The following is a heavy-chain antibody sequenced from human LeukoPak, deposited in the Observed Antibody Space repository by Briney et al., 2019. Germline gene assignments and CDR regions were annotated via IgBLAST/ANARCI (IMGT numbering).Heavy chain of an antibody. CDR2: IYHSGST. CDR3: ARDQAYRGGDCYFDF. V-gene: IGHV4-38-2*02. D-gene: IGHD2-21*02. Sequence: SETLSLTCAVSDYSISSAYYWSWIRQPPGKGLEWIGSIYHSGSTDYNPSLKSRVTISVDTSKNQFSLKLRSVTAADTAVYYCARDQAYRGGDCYFDFWGQGTLVTVSS. J-gene: IGHJ4*02. CDR1: DYSISSAYY.